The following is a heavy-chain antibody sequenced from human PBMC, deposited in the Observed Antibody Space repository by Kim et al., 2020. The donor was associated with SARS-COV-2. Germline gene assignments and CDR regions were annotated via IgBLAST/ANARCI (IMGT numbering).Heavy chain of an antibody. CDR1: GGSISSYY. D-gene: IGHD2-15*01. V-gene: IGHV4-59*01. J-gene: IGHJ4*02. CDR3: ARKSLAPGGYYFDY. CDR2: IYYSGST. Sequence: SETLSLTCTVSGGSISSYYWSWIRQPPGKGLEWIGYIYYSGSTNYNPSLKSRVTISVDTSKNQFSLKLSSVTAADTAVYYCARKSLAPGGYYFDYWGQGTLVPVSS.